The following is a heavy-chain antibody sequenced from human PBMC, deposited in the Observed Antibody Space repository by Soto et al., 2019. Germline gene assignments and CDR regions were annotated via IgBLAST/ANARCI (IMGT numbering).Heavy chain of an antibody. V-gene: IGHV1-18*01. D-gene: IGHD3-16*02. CDR1: GYTFTSYG. Sequence: QVQLVQSGAEVKKPGASVKVSCKASGYTFTSYGISWVRQAPGQGLEWMGWISAYNGNTNYAQKLQGRVTMTTDTSTSTAYMDRRSLRSDDTAVYYCARDGYDYVWGSYRLHWFDTWGQGTLVTVSS. CDR3: ARDGYDYVWGSYRLHWFDT. J-gene: IGHJ5*02. CDR2: ISAYNGNT.